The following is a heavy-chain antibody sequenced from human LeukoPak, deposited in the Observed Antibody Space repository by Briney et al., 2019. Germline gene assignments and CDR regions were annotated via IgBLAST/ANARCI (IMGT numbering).Heavy chain of an antibody. Sequence: GASVKVSCKASGYTFTGYYMHWVRQAPGQGLEWMGWINPNSGGTNYAQKFQGRVTMTRDTSISTAYMELSGLRSDDTAVYYCARTPVEMATIDYWGQGTLVTVSS. CDR2: INPNSGGT. CDR1: GYTFTGYY. J-gene: IGHJ4*02. V-gene: IGHV1-2*02. CDR3: ARTPVEMATIDY. D-gene: IGHD5-24*01.